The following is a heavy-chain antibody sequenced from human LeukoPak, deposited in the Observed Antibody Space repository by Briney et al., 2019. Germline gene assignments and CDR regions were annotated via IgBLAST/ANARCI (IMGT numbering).Heavy chain of an antibody. CDR2: IYYSGST. CDR1: GGSISSYY. CDR3: ARDSPAMGKNWFDP. Sequence: ASETLSLTCTVSGGSISSYYWSWIRQPPGKGLEWIGYIYYSGSTNYNPSLKSRVTISVDTSKNQFSLKLSSVTAADTAVYYCARDSPAMGKNWFDPWGQGTLVTVSS. D-gene: IGHD2-2*01. J-gene: IGHJ5*02. V-gene: IGHV4-59*01.